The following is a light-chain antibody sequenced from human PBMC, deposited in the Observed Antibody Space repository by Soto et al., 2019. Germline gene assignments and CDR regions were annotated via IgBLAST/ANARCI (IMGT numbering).Light chain of an antibody. V-gene: IGLV2-8*01. J-gene: IGLJ2*01. Sequence: QSALTQPPSASGSPGQSVTISCTGTSSDVGGYNYVSWYQQHPGKAPKLMIYEVSKRPSGVPDRFSGSKSGNTASLTVSGLQAEDEDDYYSSSYAGSNNFVVFGGGTKLTVL. CDR2: EVS. CDR3: SSYAGSNNFVV. CDR1: SSDVGGYNY.